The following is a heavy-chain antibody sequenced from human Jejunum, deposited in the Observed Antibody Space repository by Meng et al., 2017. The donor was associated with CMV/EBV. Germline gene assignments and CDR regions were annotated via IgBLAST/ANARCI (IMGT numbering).Heavy chain of an antibody. V-gene: IGHV4-59*01. CDR1: GGSISSYY. CDR3: VRGVSPTEWPLEK. Sequence: VSGGSISSYYWSWVRQSPGKGLEWLGYIHYSESIKYNPSLESRVTMSLDRSRNQFSLRLSSVTAADTAVYFCVRGVSPTEWPLEKWGQGTLVTVSS. D-gene: IGHD3-3*01. CDR2: IHYSESI. J-gene: IGHJ4*02.